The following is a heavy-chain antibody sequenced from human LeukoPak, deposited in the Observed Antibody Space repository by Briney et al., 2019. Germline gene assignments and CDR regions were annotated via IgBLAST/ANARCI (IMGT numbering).Heavy chain of an antibody. Sequence: PSETLSLTCAAYGGSFSGYYWSWIRQPPEKGLEWIGEINHDGTTTYNPSLKSRVTISVDTSKRQFSLRLGSVTAADAAVYYCARLQWLAPPGSWGQGTLVTVSS. CDR2: INHDGTT. J-gene: IGHJ5*02. CDR3: ARLQWLAPPGS. CDR1: GGSFSGYY. V-gene: IGHV4-34*01. D-gene: IGHD6-19*01.